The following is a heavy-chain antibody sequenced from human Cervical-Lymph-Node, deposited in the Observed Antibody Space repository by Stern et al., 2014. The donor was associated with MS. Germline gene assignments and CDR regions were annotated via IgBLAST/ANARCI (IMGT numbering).Heavy chain of an antibody. V-gene: IGHV1-69*18. D-gene: IGHD2-8*02. CDR1: GVTFTNFV. Sequence: QVQLVQSGAEVKKPGSSVRVSCKASGVTFTNFVINWVRQAPGQGLEWMVSLITIFGTAHYAEEFQARVTITADESTSTAYMELGSLRFEDPALYYWARGSYCTGRRCYPNWLDPWGQGTLVTVSS. J-gene: IGHJ5*02. CDR2: LITIFGTA. CDR3: ARGSYCTGRRCYPNWLDP.